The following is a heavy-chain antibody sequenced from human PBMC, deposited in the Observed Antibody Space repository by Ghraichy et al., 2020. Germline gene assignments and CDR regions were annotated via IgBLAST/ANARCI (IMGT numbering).Heavy chain of an antibody. CDR1: GFTFSSYA. CDR3: AKDKSPIVGARNDAFDI. Sequence: GGSLRLSCAASGFTFSSYAMSWVRQAPGKGLEWVSAISGSGGSTYYADSVKGRFTISRDNSKNTLYLQMNSLRAEDTAVYYCAKDKSPIVGARNDAFDIWGQGTMVTVSS. D-gene: IGHD1-26*01. CDR2: ISGSGGST. J-gene: IGHJ3*02. V-gene: IGHV3-23*01.